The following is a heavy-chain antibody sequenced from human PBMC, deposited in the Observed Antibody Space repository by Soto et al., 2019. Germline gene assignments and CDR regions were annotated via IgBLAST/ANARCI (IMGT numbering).Heavy chain of an antibody. CDR1: GGTFSSYT. CDR3: ATRITMVRGDAY. D-gene: IGHD3-10*01. Sequence: QVQLVQSGAEVKKPGSSVKVYCKASGGTFSSYTISWVRQAPGQGLEWMGRIIPILGIANYAQKFQGRVTITADKSTSTAYMELSSLRSEDTAVYYCATRITMVRGDAYWGQGTLVTVSS. J-gene: IGHJ4*02. V-gene: IGHV1-69*02. CDR2: IIPILGIA.